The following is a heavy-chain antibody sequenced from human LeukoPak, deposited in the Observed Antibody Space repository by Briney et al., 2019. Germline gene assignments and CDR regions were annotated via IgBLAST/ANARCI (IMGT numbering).Heavy chain of an antibody. Sequence: GQSLKISCKGSGYSFTSYWIGWVRQMPGKGLEWMGIIYPGDSDTRYSPSFQGQVTISADKSISTAYLQWSSLKASDTAMYYCARSTNYDRRGYVGDYLGQGTLVTVSS. D-gene: IGHD3-22*01. CDR1: GYSFTSYW. V-gene: IGHV5-51*01. J-gene: IGHJ4*02. CDR3: ARSTNYDRRGYVGDY. CDR2: IYPGDSDT.